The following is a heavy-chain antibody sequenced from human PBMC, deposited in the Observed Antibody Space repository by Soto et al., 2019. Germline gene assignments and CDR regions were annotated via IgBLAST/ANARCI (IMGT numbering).Heavy chain of an antibody. V-gene: IGHV4-59*01. Sequence: SETLSLTCTVSGGSISSYYWSWIRQPPGKGLEWIGYIYYSGSTNYNPSLKSRVTISVDTSKNQFSLKLSSVTAADTAMYYCARPRGGYSSWLVDYWGQGTLVTVSS. D-gene: IGHD6-13*01. CDR3: ARPRGGYSSWLVDY. CDR1: GGSISSYY. CDR2: IYYSGST. J-gene: IGHJ4*02.